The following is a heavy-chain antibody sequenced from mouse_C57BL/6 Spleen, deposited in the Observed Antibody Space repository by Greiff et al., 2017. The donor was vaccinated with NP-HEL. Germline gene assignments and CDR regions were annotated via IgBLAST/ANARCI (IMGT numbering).Heavy chain of an antibody. CDR3: ARNARAMDY. Sequence: QVQLQQSGPGLVQPSQCLSITCTVSGFSLTSYGVHWVRQSPGKGLEWLGVIWSGGSTDYNAARISRLSISKDNSKSQVFFKMNSLQADDAAIYYCARNARAMDYWGQGTSVTVSS. V-gene: IGHV2-2*01. CDR2: IWSGGST. J-gene: IGHJ4*01. CDR1: GFSLTSYG.